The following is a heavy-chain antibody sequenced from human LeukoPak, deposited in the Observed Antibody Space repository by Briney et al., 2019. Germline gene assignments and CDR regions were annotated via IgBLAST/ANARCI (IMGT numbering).Heavy chain of an antibody. CDR1: GFTFSSYW. J-gene: IGHJ4*02. CDR2: INQAGSEK. D-gene: IGHD1-14*01. CDR3: ARDHTEPGVIFDY. Sequence: GGSLRLSCAASGFTFSSYWMNWVRQAPGKGLEWVANINQAGSEKYNVDSVKGRFTISRDNAKNSLYLQMNSLRAEDTAVYYCARDHTEPGVIFDYWGQGTLVTVSS. V-gene: IGHV3-7*05.